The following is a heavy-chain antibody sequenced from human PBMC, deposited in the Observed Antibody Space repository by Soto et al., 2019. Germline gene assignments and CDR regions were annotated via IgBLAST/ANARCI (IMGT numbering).Heavy chain of an antibody. CDR1: GYRFSSYW. CDR2: IYPGDSDT. Sequence: PGESLKISCEGSGYRFSSYWIAWVRQMPGKGLEWIGIIYPGDSDTRYSPSFRGQVTISADKSISTAYLQWSSLKASDTAMYYCARRAAMASTYGLDVWGQGTTVTVSS. V-gene: IGHV5-51*01. CDR3: ARRAAMASTYGLDV. J-gene: IGHJ6*02. D-gene: IGHD5-18*01.